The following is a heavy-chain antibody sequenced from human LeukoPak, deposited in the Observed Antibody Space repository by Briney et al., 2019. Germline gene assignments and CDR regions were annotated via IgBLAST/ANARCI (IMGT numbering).Heavy chain of an antibody. CDR3: ARGGKKRAAAGTPVVY. D-gene: IGHD6-13*01. J-gene: IGHJ4*02. CDR2: INHSGST. CDR1: GGSFSGYY. Sequence: SETLSLTCAVYGGSFSGYYWSWIRQPPGKGLEWIGEINHSGSTNCNPSLKSRVTISVDTSKNQFSLKLSSVTAADTAVYYCARGGKKRAAAGTPVVYWGQGTLVTVSS. V-gene: IGHV4-34*01.